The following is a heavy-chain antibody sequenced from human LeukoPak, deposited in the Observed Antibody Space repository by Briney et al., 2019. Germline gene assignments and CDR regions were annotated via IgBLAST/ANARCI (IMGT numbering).Heavy chain of an antibody. CDR3: ASERGDIVVVPAAMRYYYCYGMDV. D-gene: IGHD2-2*01. CDR2: IIPIFGTA. CDR1: GGTFSSYA. Sequence: SVKVSCKASGGTFSSYAISWVRQAPGQGLEWMGGIIPIFGTANYAQSLQGRVTITTDEPTSTAYMELSSLRSEDTAVYYCASERGDIVVVPAAMRYYYCYGMDVWGQGTTVTVSS. V-gene: IGHV1-69*05. J-gene: IGHJ6*02.